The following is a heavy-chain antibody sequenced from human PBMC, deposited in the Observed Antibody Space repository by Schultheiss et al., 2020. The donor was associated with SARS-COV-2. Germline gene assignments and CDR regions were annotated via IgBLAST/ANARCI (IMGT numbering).Heavy chain of an antibody. Sequence: SETLSLTCTVSGGSISSYYWSWIRQPAGKGLEWIGRIYTSGSTNYNPSLKSRVTMSVDTSKNQFSLKLSSVTAADTAVYYCAGDSNDYGDYYWYFDLWGRGTLVTVSS. CDR3: AGDSNDYGDYYWYFDL. CDR1: GGSISSYY. V-gene: IGHV4-4*07. D-gene: IGHD4-17*01. J-gene: IGHJ2*01. CDR2: IYTSGST.